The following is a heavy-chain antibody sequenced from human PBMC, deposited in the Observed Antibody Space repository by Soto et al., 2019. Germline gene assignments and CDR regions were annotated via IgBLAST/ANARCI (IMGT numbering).Heavy chain of an antibody. J-gene: IGHJ4*02. CDR2: INAIFGTA. Sequence: SVKVSCKASGYTFTSYAMHWVRQAPGQRLEWMGWINAIFGTANYSQKFQGRVTITADESTSTAYMELSSLRSEDMAVYYCAVVTANQYYFDYWGQGTLVTVSS. CDR3: AVVTANQYYFDY. CDR1: GYTFTSYA. V-gene: IGHV1-69*13. D-gene: IGHD2-21*02.